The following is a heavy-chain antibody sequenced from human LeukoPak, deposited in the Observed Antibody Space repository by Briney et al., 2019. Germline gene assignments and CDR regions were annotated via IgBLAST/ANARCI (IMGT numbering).Heavy chain of an antibody. CDR2: ISSSGSTI. CDR1: GFTFSDYY. D-gene: IGHD3-10*01. J-gene: IGHJ4*02. V-gene: IGHV3-11*01. CDR3: AKKVTMVRGVIPFDY. Sequence: GGSLRLSCAASGFTFSDYYMSWIRQAPGKGLEWVSYISSSGSTIYYADSVKGRFTISRDNSKNTLYLQMNSLRAEDTAVYYCAKKVTMVRGVIPFDYWGQGTLVTVSS.